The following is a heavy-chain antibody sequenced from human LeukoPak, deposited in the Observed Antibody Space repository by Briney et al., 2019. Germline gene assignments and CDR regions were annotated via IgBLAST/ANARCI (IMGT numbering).Heavy chain of an antibody. Sequence: GGSLRLSCAASGFTFSTYSMNWVRQAAGKGLEWVLSISSGSTYIKYADSVKGRFTTSRDDAKSSLFLQMNSLRADDTAVYYCARPGRGPGDFYYMDVWGKGTTVTVSS. CDR1: GFTFSTYS. CDR2: ISSGSTYI. D-gene: IGHD1-14*01. J-gene: IGHJ6*03. V-gene: IGHV3-21*06. CDR3: ARPGRGPGDFYYMDV.